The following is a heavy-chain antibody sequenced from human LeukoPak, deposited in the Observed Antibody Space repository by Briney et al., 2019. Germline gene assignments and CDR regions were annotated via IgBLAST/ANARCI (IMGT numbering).Heavy chain of an antibody. V-gene: IGHV3-30*04. Sequence: GKSLRLSCAASGFTFSSYGIHWVRQAPGKGLEWVAVISYDGRNTYYADSVKGRFTISRDNSKNTVYLQLNSLRAEDTAVYYCARDPMVRGVIVWGQGTLVTVSS. CDR1: GFTFSSYG. D-gene: IGHD3-10*01. J-gene: IGHJ4*02. CDR3: ARDPMVRGVIV. CDR2: ISYDGRNT.